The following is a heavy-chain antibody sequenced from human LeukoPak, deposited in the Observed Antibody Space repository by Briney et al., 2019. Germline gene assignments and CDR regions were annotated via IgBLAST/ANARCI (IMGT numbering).Heavy chain of an antibody. CDR3: ARDNGEWRLNWFDH. Sequence: GESLKISCAASGFIFSNYWMSWVRQAPGIGLEWVANIKLDGSEKYYVDSVKGRFTISRDNAKNSLYLQMNSLRAEDTAVYYCARDNGEWRLNWFDHWGQGTLVTVSS. J-gene: IGHJ5*02. CDR1: GFIFSNYW. D-gene: IGHD2-8*01. CDR2: IKLDGSEK. V-gene: IGHV3-7*01.